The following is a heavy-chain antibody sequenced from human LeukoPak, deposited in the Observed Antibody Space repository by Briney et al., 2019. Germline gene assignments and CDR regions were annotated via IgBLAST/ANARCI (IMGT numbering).Heavy chain of an antibody. Sequence: GGSLRLSCAASGFTFSSYEMNWVRQAPGKGLEWLSHITNSGSSIEYADSVKGRFTISRDNAKNSLYLQMNSLRAEDTAVYYCARTRDGPFEYWGQGTLVTVSS. J-gene: IGHJ4*02. CDR2: ITNSGSSI. V-gene: IGHV3-48*03. CDR1: GFTFSSYE. CDR3: ARTRDGPFEY. D-gene: IGHD5-24*01.